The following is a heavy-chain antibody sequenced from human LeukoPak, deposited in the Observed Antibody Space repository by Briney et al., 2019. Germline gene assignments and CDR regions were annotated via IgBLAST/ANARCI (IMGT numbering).Heavy chain of an antibody. V-gene: IGHV3-7*03. J-gene: IGHJ4*02. CDR1: GFPFSAYW. Sequence: GGSLRLSCAASGFPFSAYWMNWVRQAPGKGLEWGASINQVGSEKYYVDSVKGRFTISRDNAKTSLYLQMNSLRAEDTAVYYCTRDGVAAGLYFDCWGQGTLVTVSS. CDR3: TRDGVAAGLYFDC. D-gene: IGHD6-13*01. CDR2: INQVGSEK.